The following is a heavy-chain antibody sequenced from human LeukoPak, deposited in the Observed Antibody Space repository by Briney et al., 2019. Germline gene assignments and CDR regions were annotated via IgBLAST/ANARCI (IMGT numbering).Heavy chain of an antibody. D-gene: IGHD6-13*01. J-gene: IGHJ4*02. CDR1: GFTFSTYG. Sequence: GTSLRLSCAASGFTFSTYGMHWVRQAPGKGLEWVALIWYDGNKRYYADSVKGRFTISRDNSSNTLYLQMNSLRAEDTAVYYCARGISAADYWGQGTLVTVSS. CDR2: IWYDGNKR. CDR3: ARGISAADY. V-gene: IGHV3-33*01.